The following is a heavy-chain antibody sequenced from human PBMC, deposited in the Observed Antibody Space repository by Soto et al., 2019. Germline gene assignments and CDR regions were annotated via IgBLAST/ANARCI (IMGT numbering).Heavy chain of an antibody. J-gene: IGHJ6*02. CDR2: ISYDGSNK. CDR1: GFTFSSYA. Sequence: QVQLVESGGGVVQPGRSLRLSCAASGFTFSSYAMHWVRQAPGKGLEWVAVISYDGSNKYYADSVKGRFTISRDNSKNTLYLQMNSLRAEDTAVYYCARGREWRGYRLYYYYYYGMDVWGQGTTVTVSS. V-gene: IGHV3-30-3*01. D-gene: IGHD5-18*01. CDR3: ARGREWRGYRLYYYYYYGMDV.